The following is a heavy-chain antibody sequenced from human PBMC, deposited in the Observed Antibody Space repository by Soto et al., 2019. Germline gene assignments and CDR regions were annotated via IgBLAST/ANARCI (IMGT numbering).Heavy chain of an antibody. D-gene: IGHD6-19*01. J-gene: IGHJ4*02. CDR1: GYTFTIYG. V-gene: IGHV1-18*04. CDR2: ISAYNGNT. CDR3: ASYSSGWYAGY. Sequence: APVKVSFKASGYTFTIYGSSWGRQAPGQGLERMGWISAYNGNTNYAQKLQGRVTMTTDTSTSTAYMGLRSLRSDDTAVYYCASYSSGWYAGYWGQGTLVTVSS.